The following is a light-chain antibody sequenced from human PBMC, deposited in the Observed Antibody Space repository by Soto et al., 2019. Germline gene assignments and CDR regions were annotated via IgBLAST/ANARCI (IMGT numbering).Light chain of an antibody. J-gene: IGKJ5*01. Sequence: IFLVPSPFTLTVSPGEKATLSCRASQNVGINLAWYQQKPGQAPRLLIYAASTTTTGVPGRFSGGGSGTEFSLTISSLQSEDFVLYYCQQYDNWPLTFGGGTRLAIK. CDR2: AAS. CDR1: QNVGIN. V-gene: IGKV3-15*01. CDR3: QQYDNWPLT.